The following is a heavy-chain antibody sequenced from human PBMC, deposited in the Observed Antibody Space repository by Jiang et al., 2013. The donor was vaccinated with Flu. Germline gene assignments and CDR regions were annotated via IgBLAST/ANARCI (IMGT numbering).Heavy chain of an antibody. D-gene: IGHD3-10*01. CDR3: ARLLAPEYTTGSAFDY. Sequence: VQLVESGGGLVKPGGSVRLSYAASGFSFSRHCITWVRQAPGKGLEWVSSISSSGTYIYYADSVKGRFTISRDNAKKSVYLQISSLRDEDTAVYYCARLLAPEYTTGSAFDYWGQGTVVTVSS. CDR2: ISSSGTYI. J-gene: IGHJ4*02. CDR1: GFSFSRHC. V-gene: IGHV3-21*01.